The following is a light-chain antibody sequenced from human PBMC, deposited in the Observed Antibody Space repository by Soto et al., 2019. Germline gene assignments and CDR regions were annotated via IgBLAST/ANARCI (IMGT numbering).Light chain of an antibody. CDR2: EVS. V-gene: IGLV2-8*01. CDR3: SSHAGSIRV. J-gene: IGLJ2*01. CDR1: SSDVGGYNY. Sequence: QSALTQPPSASGSPGQSVTISCTGTSSDVGGYNYVSWYQQHPGNAPKLMIYEVSKRPSGVPDRFSGSKSGNTASLTVSGLQAEDEADYYCSSHAGSIRVFGGGTKLTVL.